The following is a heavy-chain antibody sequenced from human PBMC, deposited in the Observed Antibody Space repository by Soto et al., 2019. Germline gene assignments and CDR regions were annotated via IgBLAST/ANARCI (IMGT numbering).Heavy chain of an antibody. D-gene: IGHD6-13*01. Sequence: ASVKVSCKVSGYTLTELSMHWVRQAPGKGLEWMGGFDPEDGETIYAQKFQGRVTMTEDTSTDTAYMELSSLRSEDTAVYYCATLNFCIAAAGNDAFYIWGQGTMVTVSS. V-gene: IGHV1-24*01. J-gene: IGHJ3*02. CDR3: ATLNFCIAAAGNDAFYI. CDR1: GYTLTELS. CDR2: FDPEDGET.